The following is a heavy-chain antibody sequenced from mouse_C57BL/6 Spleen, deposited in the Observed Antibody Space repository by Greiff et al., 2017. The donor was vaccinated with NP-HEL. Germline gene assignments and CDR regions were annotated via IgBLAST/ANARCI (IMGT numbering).Heavy chain of an antibody. D-gene: IGHD1-1*01. CDR3: ERSDITTVPFAY. J-gene: IGHJ3*01. CDR2: FYPGDGDT. Sequence: QVQLQQSGAELVKPGASVKISCKASGYAFSSYWMNWVKQRPGKGLEWIGQFYPGDGDTNYNGKFKGKATLTADKSSSTAYMQLSSLTSEDSAVYFCERSDITTVPFAYWGQGTLVTVSA. CDR1: GYAFSSYW. V-gene: IGHV1-80*01.